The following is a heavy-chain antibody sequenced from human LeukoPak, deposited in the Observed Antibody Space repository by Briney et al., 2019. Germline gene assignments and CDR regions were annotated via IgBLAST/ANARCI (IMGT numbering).Heavy chain of an antibody. V-gene: IGHV3-21*01. CDR3: ARVVNWFDP. D-gene: IGHD2-15*01. Sequence: GGSLRLSCAASGFTFSSYAMNWVRQAPGKGLEWVSSISSSGSYIYYLDSVRGRFTISRDNAKNSLYLQMNSLRAEDTAVYYCARVVNWFDPWGQGTLVTVSS. J-gene: IGHJ5*02. CDR1: GFTFSSYA. CDR2: ISSSGSYI.